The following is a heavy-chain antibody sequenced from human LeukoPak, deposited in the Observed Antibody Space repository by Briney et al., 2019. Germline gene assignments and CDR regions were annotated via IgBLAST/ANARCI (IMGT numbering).Heavy chain of an antibody. CDR2: IYYSGST. CDR1: GGSISISSYY. V-gene: IGHV4-39*07. J-gene: IGHJ6*03. CDR3: ARQGPHRRYYYYYMDV. Sequence: SETLSLTCTVSGGSISISSYYWGWIRQPPGKGLEWIGSIYYSGSTYYNPSLKSRVTISVDTSKNQFSLKLSSVTAADTAVYYCARQGPHRRYYYYYMDVWGKGTTVTVSS.